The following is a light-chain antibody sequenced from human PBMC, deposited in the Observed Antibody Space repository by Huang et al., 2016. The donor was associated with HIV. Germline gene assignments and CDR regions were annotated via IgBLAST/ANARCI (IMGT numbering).Light chain of an antibody. CDR2: EIA. V-gene: IGKV1-5*03. CDR3: QYGET. J-gene: IGKJ1*01. Sequence: DIQMTQSPSTLSAFVGDRLTTTCRASQKISSWLAWYQQKPGKAPRLLIYEIASLESGVPSRFSGSGSGTEFTLTISSLQPDDIGTYYCQYGETFGQGSKVEVK. CDR1: QKISSW.